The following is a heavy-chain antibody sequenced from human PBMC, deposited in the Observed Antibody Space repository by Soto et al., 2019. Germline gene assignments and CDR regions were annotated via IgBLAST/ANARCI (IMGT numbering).Heavy chain of an antibody. CDR2: ISVYNGNT. D-gene: IGHD1-7*01. CDR1: GYSFSNYA. J-gene: IGHJ4*02. Sequence: GASVKVSCKASGYSFSNYAISWVRQAPGQGLEWMGWISVYNGNTNYPQKLQARVTMTTDTSTSTAYMELRSLRSDDTAVYYCARVGTEEYNWNYVLGYWGQGTLVTVSS. CDR3: ARVGTEEYNWNYVLGY. V-gene: IGHV1-18*01.